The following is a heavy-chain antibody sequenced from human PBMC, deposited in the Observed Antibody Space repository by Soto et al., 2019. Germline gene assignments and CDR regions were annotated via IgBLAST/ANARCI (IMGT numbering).Heavy chain of an antibody. V-gene: IGHV3-66*01. D-gene: IGHD3-16*01. CDR3: ARDGELMITFGGVILNYYYYMDV. J-gene: IGHJ6*03. CDR2: IQSGGTT. Sequence: GGSLRLSCAASGFTVSSKYMTWVRQAPGKGLEWVSLIQSGGTTYYADSVKGRFTISRDTSENTLHLQMDSLRVEDTAVYYCARDGELMITFGGVILNYYYYMDVWGKGTTVTVSS. CDR1: GFTVSSKY.